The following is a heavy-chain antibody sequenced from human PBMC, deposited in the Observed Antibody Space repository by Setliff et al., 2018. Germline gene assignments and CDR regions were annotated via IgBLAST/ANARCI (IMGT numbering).Heavy chain of an antibody. V-gene: IGHV7-4-1*02. CDR1: GYTFTTYA. D-gene: IGHD3-10*01. CDR3: GRASRFGTIVYRGDYYMDV. J-gene: IGHJ6*03. CDR2: INTNTGNP. Sequence: ASVKVSCKASGYTFTTYAMGWMRQAPGQGLEWMGWINTNTGNPSYAQGFTGRFVFSLDTSVSTAYLQINSLEAEDSAVYFCGRASRFGTIVYRGDYYMDVWGKGTTVTVSS.